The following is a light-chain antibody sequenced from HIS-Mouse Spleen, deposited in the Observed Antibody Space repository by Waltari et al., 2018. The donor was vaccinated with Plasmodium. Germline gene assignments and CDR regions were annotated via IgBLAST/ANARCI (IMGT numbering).Light chain of an antibody. CDR1: TSDVGGFNY. CDR2: DVS. Sequence: QSDLTQPRSVSGSPGQSVTISCTGTTSDVGGFNYVSWYQQHPGKAPKPMIYDVSKRPSGVPDRFSGSKSGNTASLTISGLQAEDEADYYCCSYAGSYTYVFGTGTKVTVL. V-gene: IGLV2-11*01. J-gene: IGLJ1*01. CDR3: CSYAGSYTYV.